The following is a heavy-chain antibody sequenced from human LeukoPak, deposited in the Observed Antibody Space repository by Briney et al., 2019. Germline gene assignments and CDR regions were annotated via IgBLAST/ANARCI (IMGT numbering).Heavy chain of an antibody. CDR2: IIPIFGTA. D-gene: IGHD4-17*01. CDR1: GYTFTSYG. J-gene: IGHJ5*02. CDR3: ARDFNHDYGLFRWFDP. V-gene: IGHV1-69*13. Sequence: SVKVSCKASGYTFTSYGISWVRQAPGQGLEWMGGIIPIFGTANYAQKCQGKVTITADESTSTAYMELTSLRSEDTTVYYCARDFNHDYGLFRWFDPWGQGTLVTVSS.